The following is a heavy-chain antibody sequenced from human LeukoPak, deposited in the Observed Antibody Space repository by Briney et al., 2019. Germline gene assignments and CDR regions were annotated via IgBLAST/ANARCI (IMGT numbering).Heavy chain of an antibody. Sequence: ASVRVSCTASGYIFSDYYMYWVRQTPGRGFEWMGWISRRSGATKIAETFQGRVTLTRDTSISTDYVELTNLACDDTAVYYCVSWAGGNSDVASFDYWGQGTLVIVPS. CDR2: ISRRSGAT. CDR3: VSWAGGNSDVASFDY. D-gene: IGHD2-21*01. J-gene: IGHJ4*02. V-gene: IGHV1-2*02. CDR1: GYIFSDYY.